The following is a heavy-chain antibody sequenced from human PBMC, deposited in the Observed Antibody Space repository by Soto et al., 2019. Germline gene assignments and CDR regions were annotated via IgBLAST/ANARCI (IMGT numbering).Heavy chain of an antibody. Sequence: GGSLRLSCAASGFTFSNYWMHWVRQGPGRGPEWVSEISGDGSTTRYADSVKGRFAISRDNGRNTFYLQMNSLRAEDTAVYYCARATDNLNMDVWGEGTTVTVSS. V-gene: IGHV3-74*01. CDR2: ISGDGSTT. CDR3: ARATDNLNMDV. J-gene: IGHJ6*03. D-gene: IGHD1-20*01. CDR1: GFTFSNYW.